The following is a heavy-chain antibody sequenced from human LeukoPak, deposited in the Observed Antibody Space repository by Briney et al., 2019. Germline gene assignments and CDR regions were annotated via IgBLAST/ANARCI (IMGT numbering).Heavy chain of an antibody. D-gene: IGHD6-13*01. CDR3: ARVGSSSWSVPSHKYNWFDP. J-gene: IGHJ5*02. V-gene: IGHV4-59*12. CDR2: IYYSGST. Sequence: SETLSLTCTVSGGSISSYYWSWIRQPPGKGLEWIGYIYYSGSTNYNPSLKSRVTISVDMSKNQFSLKLSSVTAADTAVYYCARVGSSSWSVPSHKYNWFDPWGQGTLVTVSS. CDR1: GGSISSYY.